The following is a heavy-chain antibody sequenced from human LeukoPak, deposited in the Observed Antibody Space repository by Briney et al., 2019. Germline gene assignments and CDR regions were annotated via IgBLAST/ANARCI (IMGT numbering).Heavy chain of an antibody. V-gene: IGHV3-43*01. CDR3: AKDRGTSWYDGKGGYMDV. D-gene: IGHD6-13*01. Sequence: PGGSLRLSCAASGFTFQDYSMHWIRQAPGKGLEWVSLISWGEDNTFYADSVNGRFTISRDNSKNSLYLQMNRLRSEDTALYYCAKDRGTSWYDGKGGYMDVWGKGTTVTVSS. CDR1: GFTFQDYS. J-gene: IGHJ6*03. CDR2: ISWGEDNT.